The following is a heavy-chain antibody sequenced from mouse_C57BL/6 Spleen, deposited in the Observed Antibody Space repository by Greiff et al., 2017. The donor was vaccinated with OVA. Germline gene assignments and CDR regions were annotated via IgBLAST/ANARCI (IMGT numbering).Heavy chain of an antibody. J-gene: IGHJ4*01. CDR2: IDPSDSYT. CDR1: GYTFTSYW. Sequence: QVQLKQPGAELVRPGTSVKLSCKASGYTFTSYWMHWVKQRPGQGLEWIGVIDPSDSYTNYNQKFKGKATLTVDTSSSTAYMQLSSLTSEDSAVYYCARRVSSSGYYAMDYWGQGTSVTVSS. D-gene: IGHD3-2*02. CDR3: ARRVSSSGYYAMDY. V-gene: IGHV1-59*01.